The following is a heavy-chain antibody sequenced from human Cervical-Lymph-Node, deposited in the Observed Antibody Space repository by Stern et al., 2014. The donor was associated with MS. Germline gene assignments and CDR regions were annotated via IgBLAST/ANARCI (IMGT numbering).Heavy chain of an antibody. CDR3: ARDSPVAGTGDY. CDR1: GFTFSSYS. D-gene: IGHD6-19*01. J-gene: IGHJ4*02. Sequence: VQLVQSGGGLVKPGGSLRLSCAASGFTFSSYSLNWVRLAPGKGLEWVALISSTSRYIYYADSVKGRFTISRDNAKSSLYLEMNSLRAEDTAVYYCARDSPVAGTGDYWGQGTLVTVSS. V-gene: IGHV3-21*06. CDR2: ISSTSRYI.